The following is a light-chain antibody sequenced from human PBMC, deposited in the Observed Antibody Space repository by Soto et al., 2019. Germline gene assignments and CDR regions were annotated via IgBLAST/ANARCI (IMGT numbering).Light chain of an antibody. J-gene: IGKJ2*01. CDR1: QTISSY. CDR2: AAS. Sequence: DIQMTQSPSSLSASVGDRVTITCRASQTISSYLNWYQQKPGKAPELLIYAASNLQGGVPSRFSGCGSGTDFTLTISSLQPEDFATYYCQQSYNTPYTFGQGTKLEIK. CDR3: QQSYNTPYT. V-gene: IGKV1-39*01.